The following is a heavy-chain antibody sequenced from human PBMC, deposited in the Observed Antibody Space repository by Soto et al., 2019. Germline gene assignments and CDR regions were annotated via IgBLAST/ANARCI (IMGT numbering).Heavy chain of an antibody. V-gene: IGHV2-26*01. D-gene: IGHD3-3*01. CDR1: GFSLSNARMG. CDR2: IFSNDEK. J-gene: IGHJ6*02. Sequence: QVTLKESGPVLVKPTETLTLTCTVSGFSLSNARMGVSWIRQPPGKALEWLAHIFSNDEKSYSPSLKSRLTISKDTSKSQVVLTMTNMDPVDTATYYCARSITIFGVVIPKGYYYYGMDVWGQGTTVTVSS. CDR3: ARSITIFGVVIPKGYYYYGMDV.